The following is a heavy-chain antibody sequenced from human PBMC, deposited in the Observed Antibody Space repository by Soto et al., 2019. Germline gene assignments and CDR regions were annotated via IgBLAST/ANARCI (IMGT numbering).Heavy chain of an antibody. Sequence: SETLSLTCSVSGGSISSGGYYWSWIRQHPGKGLEWIGYIYYSGSTYYNPSLKSRVTISVDTSKNQFSLKLSSVTAADTAVYYCARGRSIVVVPAARPPPSFDYWGQGTLVTVSS. V-gene: IGHV4-31*03. J-gene: IGHJ4*02. CDR1: GGSISSGGYY. CDR2: IYYSGST. CDR3: ARGRSIVVVPAARPPPSFDY. D-gene: IGHD2-2*02.